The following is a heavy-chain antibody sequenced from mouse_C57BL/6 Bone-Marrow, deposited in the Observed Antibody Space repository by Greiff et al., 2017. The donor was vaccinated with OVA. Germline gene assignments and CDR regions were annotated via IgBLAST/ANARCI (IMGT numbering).Heavy chain of an antibody. D-gene: IGHD2-14*01. CDR3: ARPRSSARYFDY. J-gene: IGHJ3*01. V-gene: IGHV1-81*01. Sequence: VQLVESGAELVRPGASVKLSCKASGYTFTSYGISWVKQRTGQGLEWIGEIYPRSGYTYYNEKFKGKATLTADKSSSTAYMELRSLTSEDSAVYFCARPRSSARYFDYWGQGTPVTVSA. CDR2: IYPRSGYT. CDR1: GYTFTSYG.